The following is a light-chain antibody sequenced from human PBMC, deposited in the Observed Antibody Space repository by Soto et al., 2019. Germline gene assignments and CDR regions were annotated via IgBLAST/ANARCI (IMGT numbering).Light chain of an antibody. V-gene: IGKV1-5*03. CDR2: KAS. CDR3: QQYDRYWT. J-gene: IGKJ1*01. CDR1: QSISSS. Sequence: DIQMTQSPSTLSASVGDRVTITCRASQSISSSLAWYQQKPGKAPNLLIYKASSLESGVPSRFSGSGSGTEFTLTISSLQPDDFTTYYCQQYDRYWTFGQGTKVEIK.